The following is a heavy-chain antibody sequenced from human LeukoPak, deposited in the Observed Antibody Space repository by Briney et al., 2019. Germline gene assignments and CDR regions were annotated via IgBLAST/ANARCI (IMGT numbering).Heavy chain of an antibody. J-gene: IGHJ4*02. CDR2: TYSGGST. V-gene: IGHV3-66*02. Sequence: GGSLRLSCAASGFTVSSNYMSWVRQAPGKGLEWVSVTYSGGSTYYADSVKGRFTISRDNSNNTLYLQMNSLRAEDSAVYYCARYGGSYYGDYWGQGTLVTVSS. CDR1: GFTVSSNY. D-gene: IGHD1-26*01. CDR3: ARYGGSYYGDY.